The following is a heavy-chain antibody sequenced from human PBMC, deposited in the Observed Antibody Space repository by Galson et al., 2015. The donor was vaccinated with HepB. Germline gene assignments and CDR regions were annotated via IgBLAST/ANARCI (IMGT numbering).Heavy chain of an antibody. CDR3: ARLGLDRQKLVLFDY. CDR1: GFTFSSYW. V-gene: IGHV3-7*03. CDR2: IKQDGSEK. J-gene: IGHJ4*02. D-gene: IGHD6-6*01. Sequence: SLRLSCAASGFTFSSYWMGWVRQAPGKGLEWVANIKQDGSEKYYVDSVKGRFTISRDNAKNSLYLQMNSLRAEDTAVYYCARLGLDRQKLVLFDYWGQGTLVTVSS.